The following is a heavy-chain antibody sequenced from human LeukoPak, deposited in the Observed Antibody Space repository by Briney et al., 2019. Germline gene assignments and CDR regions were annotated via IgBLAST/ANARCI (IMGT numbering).Heavy chain of an antibody. CDR1: GGSFSGYH. CDR2: INHSGST. V-gene: IGHV4-34*01. CDR3: ARVPFDTDSYYYYFGMDV. Sequence: SESLSLTCAVYGGSFSGYHWSWIRQPPGKGLEWIGEINHSGSTNYNPSLKSRVTILVDTSKNQFSLKLTSVTAADTAVYYCARVPFDTDSYYYYFGMDVWGQGTTVTVSS. D-gene: IGHD2-21*02. J-gene: IGHJ6*02.